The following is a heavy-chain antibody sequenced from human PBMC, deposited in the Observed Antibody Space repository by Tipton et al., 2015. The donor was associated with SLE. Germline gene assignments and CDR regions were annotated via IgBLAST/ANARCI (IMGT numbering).Heavy chain of an antibody. D-gene: IGHD1-26*01. CDR3: ALVAAIGRIDY. Sequence: TLSLTCTVSGSSITSDSNYWTWIRQPAGKGLVWIGHIYTSGTTNYNPSLKSRVTILMDTSKNQFSLKLTSVTAADTAVYYCALVAAIGRIDYWGQGTLVTVSS. J-gene: IGHJ4*02. CDR1: GSSITSDSNY. V-gene: IGHV4-61*09. CDR2: IYTSGTT.